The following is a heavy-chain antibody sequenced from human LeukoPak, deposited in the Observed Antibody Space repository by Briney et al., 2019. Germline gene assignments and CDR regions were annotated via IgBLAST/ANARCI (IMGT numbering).Heavy chain of an antibody. Sequence: PGGSLRLSXVVSGLTFRDYYMTWVRQAPGKGLEWVSSISSSSSYIYYADSVKGRFTISRDNAKNSLYMQMNSLRAEDTAVYYCARAPGDSSSWYDAFDIWGQRTMVTVSS. CDR3: ARAPGDSSSWYDAFDI. D-gene: IGHD6-13*01. J-gene: IGHJ3*02. V-gene: IGHV3-21*01. CDR2: ISSSSSYI. CDR1: GLTFRDYY.